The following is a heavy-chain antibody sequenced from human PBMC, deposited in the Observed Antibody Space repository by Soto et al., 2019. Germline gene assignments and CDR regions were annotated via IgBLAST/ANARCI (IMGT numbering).Heavy chain of an antibody. J-gene: IGHJ4*02. CDR2: IYYSGST. D-gene: IGHD3-22*01. V-gene: IGHV4-59*01. CDR1: GGSMSSFY. Sequence: SETLSLTCTVSGGSMSSFYWSWIRLPPGKGLEWIGYIYYSGSTNYNPSLKSRVTISIDTSKNQFSLKLSSVTTADTAGYYCARGKADSSGFDYWGQGTLVTVSS. CDR3: ARGKADSSGFDY.